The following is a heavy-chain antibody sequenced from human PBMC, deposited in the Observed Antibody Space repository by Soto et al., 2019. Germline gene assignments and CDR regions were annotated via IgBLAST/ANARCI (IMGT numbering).Heavy chain of an antibody. J-gene: IGHJ5*02. CDR2: ISYDGSNK. D-gene: IGHD6-19*01. CDR3: AKDSLDSGWYGWFDP. CDR1: GFTFSSYG. Sequence: HPGGSLRLSCAASGFTFSSYGMHWVRQAPGKGLEWVAVISYDGSNKYYADSVKGRFTISRDNSKNTLYLQMNSLRAEDTAVYYCAKDSLDSGWYGWFDPWGQGT. V-gene: IGHV3-30*18.